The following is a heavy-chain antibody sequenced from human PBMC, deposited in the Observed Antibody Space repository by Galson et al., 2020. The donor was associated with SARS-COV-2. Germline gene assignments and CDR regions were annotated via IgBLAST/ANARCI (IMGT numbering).Heavy chain of an antibody. CDR3: ARALGNRNRFYASSVSYYNGDYYYYMDV. CDR1: GGSISSHY. J-gene: IGHJ6*03. D-gene: IGHD3-22*01. CDR2: LYYSGST. V-gene: IGHV4-59*11. Sequence: SETLSLTCSVSGGSISSHYWSWIRQPPGKGLEWVGYLYYSGSTNYNPSLKSRVTISVDTSKNQFSLKLSSVTAADTAVYYCARALGNRNRFYASSVSYYNGDYYYYMDVWGRGTTVTVSS.